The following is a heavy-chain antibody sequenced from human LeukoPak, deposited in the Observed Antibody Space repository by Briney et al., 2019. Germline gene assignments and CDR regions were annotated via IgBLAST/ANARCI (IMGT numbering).Heavy chain of an antibody. CDR1: GGSISSSSYY. CDR3: ARNLPESTVTTLFDY. CDR2: IYYSGST. J-gene: IGHJ4*02. D-gene: IGHD4-17*01. V-gene: IGHV4-39*01. Sequence: SETLSLTCTVSGGSISSSSYYWGWIRQPPGKGLEWIGSIYYSGSTYNNPSLKSRVTISVDTSKNQFSLKLRSVTAADTAVYYCARNLPESTVTTLFDYWGQGTLVTVSS.